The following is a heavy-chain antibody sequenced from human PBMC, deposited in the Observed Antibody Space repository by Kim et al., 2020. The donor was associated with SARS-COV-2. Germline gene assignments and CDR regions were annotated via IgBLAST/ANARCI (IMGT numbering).Heavy chain of an antibody. J-gene: IGHJ5*02. CDR1: GFTFDDYA. CDR2: ISWNSGSI. D-gene: IGHD3-10*01. Sequence: GGSLRLSCAASGFTFDDYAMHWVRQAPGKGLEWVSGISWNSGSIGYADSVKGRFTISRDNAKNSLYLQMNSLRDEDTALYYCAKDYRAGITMVRGGPFDPWGQGTLVTVSS. CDR3: AKDYRAGITMVRGGPFDP. V-gene: IGHV3-9*01.